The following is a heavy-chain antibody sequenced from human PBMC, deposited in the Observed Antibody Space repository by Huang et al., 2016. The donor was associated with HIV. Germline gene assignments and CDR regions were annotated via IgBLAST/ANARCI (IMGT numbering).Heavy chain of an antibody. D-gene: IGHD2-2*03. V-gene: IGHV4-39*02. CDR1: GTSMTSSTFY. Sequence: QLRESGAGLVTPSETLSLTCSASGTSMTSSTFYWGWFRQPPGRGLEWIGSVYFLGNTDHNPALKSRVTISIDTANKQYSMRLTSVTAADTAVYFCAREVRSVDTDRPDGYYYRGLDVWGQGTTVIVSS. J-gene: IGHJ6*02. CDR2: VYFLGNT. CDR3: AREVRSVDTDRPDGYYYRGLDV.